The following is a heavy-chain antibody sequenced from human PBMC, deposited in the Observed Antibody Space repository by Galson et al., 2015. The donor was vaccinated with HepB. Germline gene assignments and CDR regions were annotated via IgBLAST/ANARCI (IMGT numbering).Heavy chain of an antibody. J-gene: IGHJ3*02. V-gene: IGHV1-18*01. CDR3: ARDLNIVATIWGPDAFDI. CDR2: ISAYNGNT. CDR1: GYTFTSYG. Sequence: SVKVSCKASGYTFTSYGISWVRQAPGQGLEWMGWISAYNGNTNYAQKLQGRVTMTTDTSTSTTYMELRSLRSDDTAVYYCARDLNIVATIWGPDAFDIWGQGTMVTVSS. D-gene: IGHD5-12*01.